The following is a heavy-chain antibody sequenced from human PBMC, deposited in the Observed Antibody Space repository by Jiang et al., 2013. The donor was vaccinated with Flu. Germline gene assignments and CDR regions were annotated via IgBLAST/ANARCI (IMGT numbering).Heavy chain of an antibody. CDR3: ARGRGRLPLRPFDY. CDR1: GGSISSYY. Sequence: LLKPSETLSLTCTVSGGSISSYYWSWIRQPPGKGLEWIGYIYYSGSTNYNPSLKSRVTISVDTSKNQFSLKLSSVTAADTAVYYCARGRGRLPLRPFDYWGQGTLVTVSS. D-gene: IGHD3-16*01. V-gene: IGHV4-59*12. J-gene: IGHJ4*02. CDR2: IYYSGST.